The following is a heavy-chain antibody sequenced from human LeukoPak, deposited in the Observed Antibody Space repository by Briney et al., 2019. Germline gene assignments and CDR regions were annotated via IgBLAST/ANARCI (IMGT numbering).Heavy chain of an antibody. CDR1: GYTFTSYG. Sequence: ASVKVSCKASGYTFTSYGISWVRQAPGQGLEWMGWISAYNGNTNYAQKLQGRVTMTTDTSTSTAYMELRSLRSDDTAVYYCARGIGYDSSGYYRDFDYWGQGTLVTVSS. V-gene: IGHV1-18*01. CDR3: ARGIGYDSSGYYRDFDY. D-gene: IGHD3-22*01. J-gene: IGHJ4*02. CDR2: ISAYNGNT.